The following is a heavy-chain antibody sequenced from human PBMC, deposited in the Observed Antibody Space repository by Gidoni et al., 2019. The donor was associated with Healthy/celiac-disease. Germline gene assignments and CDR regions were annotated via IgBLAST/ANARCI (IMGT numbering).Heavy chain of an antibody. CDR1: GGSISSYY. Sequence: QVQLQESGPGLVKPSETLSLTCPVSGGSISSYYWSWIRQPPGKGLEWIGYIYYSGSTNYNPSLKSRVTISVDTSKNQFSLKLRSVTAADTAVYYCARVRMVATFDYWGQGTLVTVSS. CDR3: ARVRMVATFDY. V-gene: IGHV4-59*08. CDR2: IYYSGST. J-gene: IGHJ4*02. D-gene: IGHD5-12*01.